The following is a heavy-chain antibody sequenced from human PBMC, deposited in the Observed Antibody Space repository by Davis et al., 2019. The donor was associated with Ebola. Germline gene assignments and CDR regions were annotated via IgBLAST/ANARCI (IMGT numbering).Heavy chain of an antibody. Sequence: ASVKVSCKASGYTFTSYAMHWVRQAPGQRLEWMGWINAGNGNTKYSQKFQGRVTITRDTSASTAYMELSSLRSEDTAVYYCARDRLYSSGFDYWGQGTLVTVSS. V-gene: IGHV1-3*01. D-gene: IGHD6-19*01. CDR3: ARDRLYSSGFDY. CDR2: INAGNGNT. J-gene: IGHJ4*02. CDR1: GYTFTSYA.